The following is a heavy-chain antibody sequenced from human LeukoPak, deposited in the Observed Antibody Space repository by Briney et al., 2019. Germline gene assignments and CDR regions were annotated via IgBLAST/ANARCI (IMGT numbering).Heavy chain of an antibody. D-gene: IGHD2-15*01. J-gene: IGHJ4*02. CDR3: ARAWSCSGGSCYAED. CDR2: IYPGGSDT. V-gene: IGHV5-51*01. CDR1: GYSFNMYW. Sequence: PGESLKISCKGSGYSFNMYWIGLVRPMPGKGLEGMGIIYPGGSDTRYSPSFEGQVTISADKSISTAYLQWSSLKPSDTAMYYCARAWSCSGGSCYAEDWGQGTMVTVSS.